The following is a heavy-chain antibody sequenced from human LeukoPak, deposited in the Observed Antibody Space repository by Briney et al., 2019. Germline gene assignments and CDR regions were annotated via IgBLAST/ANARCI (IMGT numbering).Heavy chain of an antibody. Sequence: EASVKVSCKASGGTFSSYAISWVRQAPGQGLEWMGGIIPIFGTANYARKFQGRVTITADESTSTAYMELSSLRSEDTAVYYCASPYYYDSSGYYSAFDIWGQGTMVTVSS. J-gene: IGHJ3*02. D-gene: IGHD3-22*01. CDR2: IIPIFGTA. CDR3: ASPYYYDSSGYYSAFDI. V-gene: IGHV1-69*01. CDR1: GGTFSSYA.